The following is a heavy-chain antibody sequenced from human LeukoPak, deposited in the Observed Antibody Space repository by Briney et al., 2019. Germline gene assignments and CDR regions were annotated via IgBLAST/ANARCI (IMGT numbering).Heavy chain of an antibody. V-gene: IGHV3-48*03. CDR1: GFTFSSYE. CDR3: ARDYGDYELDY. Sequence: PGGSLRLSCAASGFTFSSYEMNWVRQAPGKGLEWVSYISSSGSTIYYADSAKGRFTISIVNAKNSLYLQMNSLRAEDTAVYYCARDYGDYELDYWGQGTLVTVSS. CDR2: ISSSGSTI. J-gene: IGHJ4*02. D-gene: IGHD4-17*01.